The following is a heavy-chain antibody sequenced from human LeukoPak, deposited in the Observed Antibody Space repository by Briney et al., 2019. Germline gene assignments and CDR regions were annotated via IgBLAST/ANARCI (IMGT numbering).Heavy chain of an antibody. CDR3: ARPYPGVYGGPPGYFDY. J-gene: IGHJ4*02. V-gene: IGHV5-51*01. D-gene: IGHD4/OR15-4a*01. CDR2: IYPGDSDT. Sequence: GESLKISCKGSGYSFTSYWIGWVRQLPGKGLEGMGIIYPGDSDTRYSPSFQGQVTISADKSISTAYLQWSSLKASDTAMYYCARPYPGVYGGPPGYFDYWGQGTLVTVSS. CDR1: GYSFTSYW.